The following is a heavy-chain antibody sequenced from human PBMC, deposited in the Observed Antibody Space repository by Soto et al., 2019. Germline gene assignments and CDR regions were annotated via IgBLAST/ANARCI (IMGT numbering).Heavy chain of an antibody. CDR1: GYTFTSHW. V-gene: IGHV5-51*01. CDR3: ARQPSTYCSSTSCYIGYYYYGMDV. CDR2: IYPGDSDT. J-gene: IGHJ6*02. Sequence: GESLKISCKGSGYTFTSHWIGWVRQMPGKGLEWMGIIYPGDSDTRYSPSFQGQVTISADKSISTAYLQWSSLKASDTAMYYCARQPSTYCSSTSCYIGYYYYGMDVWGQGTTVTVSS. D-gene: IGHD2-2*02.